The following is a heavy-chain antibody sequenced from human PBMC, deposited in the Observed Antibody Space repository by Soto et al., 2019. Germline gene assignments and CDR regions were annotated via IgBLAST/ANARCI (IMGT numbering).Heavy chain of an antibody. CDR3: ARRYGSAFDI. Sequence: PSETLSLSCAVSGGSISSYYWSGIRQPPGKGLEWIGYIFYSGSTNYNPSLKSRVTISVDTSKNQFSLKLSSVTAADTAVYYCARRYGSAFDIWGHGTMVTVSS. J-gene: IGHJ3*02. CDR2: IFYSGST. CDR1: GGSISSYY. V-gene: IGHV4-59*01. D-gene: IGHD4-17*01.